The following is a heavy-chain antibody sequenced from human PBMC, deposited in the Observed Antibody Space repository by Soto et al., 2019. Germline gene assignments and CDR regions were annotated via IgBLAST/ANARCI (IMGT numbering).Heavy chain of an antibody. CDR3: ARTAPYYYYYMDV. CDR1: GFTFSSYW. Sequence: GGSLRLSCAASGFTFSSYWMSWVRQAPGKGLEWVANIKQDGSEKYYVDSVKGRFTISRDNAKNSLYLQMNSLRAEDTAVYYCARTAPYYYYYMDVWGKGTTVTVSS. V-gene: IGHV3-7*01. CDR2: IKQDGSEK. J-gene: IGHJ6*03. D-gene: IGHD6-25*01.